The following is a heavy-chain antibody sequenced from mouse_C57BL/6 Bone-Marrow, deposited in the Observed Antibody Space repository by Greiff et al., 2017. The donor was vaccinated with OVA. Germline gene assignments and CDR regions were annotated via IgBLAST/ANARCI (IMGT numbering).Heavy chain of an antibody. CDR3: TGTLLCRGDY. J-gene: IGHJ4*01. V-gene: IGHV6-6*01. Sequence: EVHLVESGGGLVQPGGSMKLSCAASGFTFSDAWMDWVRQSPEKGLEWVAEIRNKANNHATYYAESVKGRFTISRDDSKSSAYLQMNSLRAEDTGIYYCTGTLLCRGDYWGQGTSVTVSS. CDR2: IRNKANNHAT. CDR1: GFTFSDAW. D-gene: IGHD2-1*01.